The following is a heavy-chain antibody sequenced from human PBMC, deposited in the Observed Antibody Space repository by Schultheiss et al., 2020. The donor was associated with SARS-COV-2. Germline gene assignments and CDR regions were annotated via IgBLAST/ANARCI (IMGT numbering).Heavy chain of an antibody. Sequence: SETLSLTCAVYGGSFSGYYWSWIRQPPGKGLEWIGEINHSGSTNYNPSLKSRVTISVDTSKNQFSLKLSSVTAADTAVYYCARTLVVPAAILYAFDIWGQGTMVTVSS. CDR3: ARTLVVPAAILYAFDI. V-gene: IGHV4-34*01. J-gene: IGHJ3*02. CDR2: INHSGST. D-gene: IGHD2-2*02. CDR1: GGSFSGYY.